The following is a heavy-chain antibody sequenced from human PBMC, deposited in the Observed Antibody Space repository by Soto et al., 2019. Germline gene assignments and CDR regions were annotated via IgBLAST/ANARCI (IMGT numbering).Heavy chain of an antibody. Sequence: SLTCTVSGGSISSGDYYWSWIRQHPGKGLEWIGYIYYSGSTYYNPSLKSRVTISVDTSKNQFYLKLSSVTAADTAVYYCARWWSGSRQGFDPWGQGTQVTVSS. V-gene: IGHV4-31*03. CDR2: IYYSGST. J-gene: IGHJ5*02. CDR1: GGSISSGDYY. CDR3: ARWWSGSRQGFDP. D-gene: IGHD3-3*01.